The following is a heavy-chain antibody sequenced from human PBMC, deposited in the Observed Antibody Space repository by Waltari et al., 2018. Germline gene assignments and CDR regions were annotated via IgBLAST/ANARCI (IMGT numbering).Heavy chain of an antibody. D-gene: IGHD2-15*01. CDR3: ARDSRRGVVVRVF. Sequence: QVQLVESGGGVVQPGTSLRLSCTTSGFAFNLYTMQWVRQAPGKGWEWVALISYDGNSKYYADSVKGRFTISRGDSKNTLFLQMDSLSSDDTAIYFCARDSRRGVVVRVFWGQGTLVAVSS. J-gene: IGHJ1*01. V-gene: IGHV3-30-3*01. CDR1: GFAFNLYT. CDR2: ISYDGNSK.